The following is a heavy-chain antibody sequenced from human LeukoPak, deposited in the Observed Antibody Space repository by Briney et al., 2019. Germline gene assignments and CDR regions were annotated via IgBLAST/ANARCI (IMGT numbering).Heavy chain of an antibody. D-gene: IGHD3-9*01. CDR3: ARGSDILTGYTPDY. CDR2: ISYDGSNK. CDR1: GFTFSSYA. Sequence: PGGSLRLSCAASGFTFSSYAMHWVRQAPGKGLEWVAVISYDGSNKYYADSVKGRFTISRDNFKNTLYLQMNSLRAEDTAVYYCARGSDILTGYTPDYWGQGTLVTVSS. V-gene: IGHV3-30-3*01. J-gene: IGHJ4*02.